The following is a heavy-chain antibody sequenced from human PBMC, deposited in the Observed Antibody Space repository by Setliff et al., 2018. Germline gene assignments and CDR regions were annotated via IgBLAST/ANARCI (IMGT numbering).Heavy chain of an antibody. J-gene: IGHJ4*02. V-gene: IGHV1-18*01. Sequence: GASVKVSCKASGGTFSTYSLSWVRQAPGQGLEWLGWIGVYSGNTYTAQRFQGRVTMTTDTSTNMAYLELRGLRSDDTAVYYCLRLVRYCSRTSCQRTSGDEVWGQGTLVTVSS. CDR2: IGVYSGNT. D-gene: IGHD2-8*01. CDR3: LRLVRYCSRTSCQRTSGDEV. CDR1: GGTFSTYS.